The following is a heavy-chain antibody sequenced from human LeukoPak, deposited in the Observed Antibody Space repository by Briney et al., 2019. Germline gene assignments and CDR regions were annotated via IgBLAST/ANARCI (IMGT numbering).Heavy chain of an antibody. D-gene: IGHD2-2*01. CDR3: ASPPQYCSSTSCYDNWFDP. CDR1: GYSISSGYY. J-gene: IGHJ5*02. Sequence: SETLSLTYAVSGYSISSGYYWGWIRQPPGKGLEWIGSIYHSGSTYYNPSLKSRVTISVDTSKNQFSLKLSSVTAADTAVYYCASPPQYCSSTSCYDNWFDPWGQGTLVTVSS. CDR2: IYHSGST. V-gene: IGHV4-38-2*01.